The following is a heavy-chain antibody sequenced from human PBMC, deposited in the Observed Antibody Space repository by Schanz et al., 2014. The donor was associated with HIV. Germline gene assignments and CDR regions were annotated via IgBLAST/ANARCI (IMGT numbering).Heavy chain of an antibody. D-gene: IGHD5-18*01. CDR1: GFTFSTND. J-gene: IGHJ4*02. CDR3: AKAGLFFGQLWLGFFDY. V-gene: IGHV3-30*18. Sequence: VHLVESGGGVVQPGRSLRLSCAASGFTFSTNDMHWVRQVPGKGLEWVAVISHNGNNDYYAESVKGRVTISRDNSKNTLYLQMNNLKTEDTAVYYCAKAGLFFGQLWLGFFDYWGQGAQVTVSS. CDR2: ISHNGNND.